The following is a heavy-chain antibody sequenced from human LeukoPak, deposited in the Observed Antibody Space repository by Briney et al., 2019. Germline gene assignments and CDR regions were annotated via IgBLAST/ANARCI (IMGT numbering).Heavy chain of an antibody. Sequence: PGGSLRLSCAASGFTVSSNYMSWVRQAPGKGLEWVSVIYGGGSTYYADSVKGRFTISRDNSKNTLYLQMNSLRAEDTAVYYCATDTIYGGYAESDYWGQGTLVTVSS. CDR1: GFTVSSNY. J-gene: IGHJ4*02. CDR3: ATDTIYGGYAESDY. D-gene: IGHD5-12*01. CDR2: IYGGGST. V-gene: IGHV3-66*01.